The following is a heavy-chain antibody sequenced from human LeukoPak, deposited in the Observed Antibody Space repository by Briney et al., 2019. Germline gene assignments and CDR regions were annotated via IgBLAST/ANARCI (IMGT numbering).Heavy chain of an antibody. Sequence: SETLSLTCTVSGGSISSSSYYWGWLRQPPGKGLEWIVSIYYSGSTYYNPSLKSRVTISVDTSKNQFSLNLSSVTAADTAVYYCARLYYDSSGYYQICYFDYWGQGTLVTVSS. J-gene: IGHJ4*02. CDR3: ARLYYDSSGYYQICYFDY. V-gene: IGHV4-39*01. D-gene: IGHD3-22*01. CDR2: IYYSGST. CDR1: GGSISSSSYY.